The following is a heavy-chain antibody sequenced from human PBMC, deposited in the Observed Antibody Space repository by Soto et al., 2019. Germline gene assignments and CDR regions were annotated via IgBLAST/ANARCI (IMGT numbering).Heavy chain of an antibody. D-gene: IGHD6-19*01. CDR3: AKEMSPLSSGWYPYYFDY. CDR1: GFTFSSYA. Sequence: GGSLRLSCAASGFTFSSYAMSWVRQAPGKGLEWVSAISGSGGSTYYADSVKGRFTISRDNSKNTLYLQMNSLRAEDTAVYYCAKEMSPLSSGWYPYYFDYWGQGTLVTVSS. J-gene: IGHJ4*02. V-gene: IGHV3-23*01. CDR2: ISGSGGST.